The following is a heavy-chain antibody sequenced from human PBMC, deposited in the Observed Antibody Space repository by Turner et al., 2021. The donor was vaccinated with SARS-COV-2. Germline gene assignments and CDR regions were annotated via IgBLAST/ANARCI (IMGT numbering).Heavy chain of an antibody. CDR2: VFHTGST. Sequence: QLQLQASGPRLVKPSETLSLTCAVPGGHVNINLYSWGWIRQPPGKGLEWIGSVFHTGSTDYKSSLKRRVAISIDTSKNHFSLRLNSVTAADTAVYYCARHEVNSYDASGYYTSPWGQGILVTVSS. CDR3: ARHEVNSYDASGYYTSP. CDR1: GGHVNINLYS. J-gene: IGHJ5*02. V-gene: IGHV4-39*01. D-gene: IGHD3-22*01.